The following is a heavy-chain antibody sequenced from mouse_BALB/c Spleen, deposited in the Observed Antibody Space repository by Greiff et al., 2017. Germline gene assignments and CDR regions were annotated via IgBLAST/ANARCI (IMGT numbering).Heavy chain of an antibody. J-gene: IGHJ2*01. V-gene: IGHV1-80*01. Sequence: VQLQQSGAELVRPGSSVKISCKASGYAFSSYWMNWVKQRPGQGLEWIGQIYPGDGDTNYNGKFKGKATLTADKSSSTAYMQLSSLTSEDSAVYFCARWDGSYYFDYWGQGTTLTVSS. CDR1: GYAFSSYW. CDR2: IYPGDGDT. CDR3: ARWDGSYYFDY. D-gene: IGHD2-3*01.